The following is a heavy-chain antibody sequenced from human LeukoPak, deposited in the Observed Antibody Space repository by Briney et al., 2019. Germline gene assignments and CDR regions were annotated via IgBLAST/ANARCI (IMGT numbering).Heavy chain of an antibody. CDR1: GFTFSSYD. V-gene: IGHV3-30*02. Sequence: GGSLRLSCAASGFTFSSYDMHWVRQPPGKGLEWVAFIRYDGSDKYYADSVKGRFTISRDNAQNSLYLQMNSLRAEDTAVYYCARDDGGNFNDAFDIWGQGTMVAVSS. CDR3: ARDDGGNFNDAFDI. CDR2: IRYDGSDK. J-gene: IGHJ3*02. D-gene: IGHD4-23*01.